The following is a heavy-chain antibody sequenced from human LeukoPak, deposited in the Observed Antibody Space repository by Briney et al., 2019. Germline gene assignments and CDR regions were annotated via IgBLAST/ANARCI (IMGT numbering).Heavy chain of an antibody. CDR3: AREGGSCTSNSCSDYFDY. CDR1: GFTFARHA. J-gene: IGHJ4*02. V-gene: IGHV3-23*01. CDR2: ISGGGGST. Sequence: PGGSLRLSCEGSGFTFARHALTWVRQAPGKGLEWVSTISGGGGSTHYADSVKGRFTISRDNSKDTVFLQMDNLRADDTAIYYCAREGGSCTSNSCSDYFDYWGQGTLVTVSS. D-gene: IGHD6-13*01.